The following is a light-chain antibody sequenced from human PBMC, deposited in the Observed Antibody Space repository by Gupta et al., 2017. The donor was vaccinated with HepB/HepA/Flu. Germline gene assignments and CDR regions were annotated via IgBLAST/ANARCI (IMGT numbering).Light chain of an antibody. CDR3: QSYDSSLSGWV. CDR2: GNN. J-gene: IGLJ3*02. CDR1: SSNIGVGYD. Sequence: QSVLTQPPSVSGAPGQRVTISCTGSSSNIGVGYDVHWYQHLPGTAPKLLIYGNNNRPSGVPDRFSGSKSGTSASLAITGLQAEDEADYYCQSYDSSLSGWVFGGGIKLTVL. V-gene: IGLV1-40*01.